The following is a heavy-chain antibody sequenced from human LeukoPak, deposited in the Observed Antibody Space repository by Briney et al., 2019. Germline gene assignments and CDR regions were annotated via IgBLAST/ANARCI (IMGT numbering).Heavy chain of an antibody. CDR2: ITTSSSYT. V-gene: IGHV3-21*01. J-gene: IGHJ6*03. CDR1: GFSFSSYN. CDR3: ARDPYSGAYGDTYYYFMDV. Sequence: GGSLRLSCEASGFSFSSYNMDWVRQTPGKGLEWISSITTSSSYTFYADSVKGRFTISRDNARNSLYLQMNSLTAEDTAVYYCARDPYSGAYGDTYYYFMDVWGKGTTVAISS. D-gene: IGHD1-26*01.